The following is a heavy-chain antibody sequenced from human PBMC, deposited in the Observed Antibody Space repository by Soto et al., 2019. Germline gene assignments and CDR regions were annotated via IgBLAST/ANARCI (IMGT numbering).Heavy chain of an antibody. D-gene: IGHD2-2*01. CDR2: ISVSGEAT. Sequence: WGSLILSCAKSGFTFTHFAMSWVRQAPGKGLEWVSAISVSGEATYYADSVKGRFTVSRDDSKNTLYLQLNTLSAEDTAVYYCAGGDCSSDSCYILDYWGQGTLVTVSS. J-gene: IGHJ4*02. CDR1: GFTFTHFA. CDR3: AGGDCSSDSCYILDY. V-gene: IGHV3-23*01.